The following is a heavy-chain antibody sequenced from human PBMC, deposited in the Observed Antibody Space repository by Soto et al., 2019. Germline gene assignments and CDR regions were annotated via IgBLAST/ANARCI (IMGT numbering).Heavy chain of an antibody. J-gene: IGHJ4*02. CDR1: GFTVNNNY. Sequence: GGSLRLSCAASGFTVNNNYMSWVRQAPGKGLEWVALIYSGGSTYYADSVKGRFTISRDNSKNTLYLQMNSLRAEDTAVYYCATYSSLDYWGQGTLVTVSS. CDR3: ATYSSLDY. CDR2: IYSGGST. V-gene: IGHV3-53*01. D-gene: IGHD3-22*01.